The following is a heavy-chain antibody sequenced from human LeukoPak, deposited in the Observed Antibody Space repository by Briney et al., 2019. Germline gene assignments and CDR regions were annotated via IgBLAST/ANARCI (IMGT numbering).Heavy chain of an antibody. Sequence: PGGSLRLSCAASGSAVSSNHMNWVRQAPGKGLEWVSIIYSAGTTYHYADSVKGRFTISRDTSKNTVYLQMTSLRDEDTAIYYCARDSTYYYFDYWGQGTLVTVSS. V-gene: IGHV3-53*01. CDR1: GSAVSSNH. D-gene: IGHD1-26*01. CDR2: IYSAGTT. J-gene: IGHJ4*02. CDR3: ARDSTYYYFDY.